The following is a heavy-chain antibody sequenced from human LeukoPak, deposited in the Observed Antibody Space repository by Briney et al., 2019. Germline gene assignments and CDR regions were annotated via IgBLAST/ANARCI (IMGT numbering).Heavy chain of an antibody. CDR2: ISESGSST. V-gene: IGHV3-23*01. CDR3: AKVVATEDS. J-gene: IGHJ4*02. Sequence: PGGSLRLSCAASGFTFSTYAMSWVRQAPGKGLEWVSGISESGSSTYYADSVKGRSTISRDNSKNTLHLQMNSLRAEDTAVYYCAKVVATEDSWGQGTLVTVSS. CDR1: GFTFSTYA. D-gene: IGHD5-12*01.